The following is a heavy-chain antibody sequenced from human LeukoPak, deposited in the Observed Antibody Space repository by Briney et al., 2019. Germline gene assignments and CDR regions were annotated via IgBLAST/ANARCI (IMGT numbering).Heavy chain of an antibody. V-gene: IGHV3-20*04. Sequence: GGSLRLSCAASGFTFSNFWMSWVRQAPGKGLEWVSGINGNGGSTGYADSVRGRFIISRDNTKNYVHLQMDSLRAEDTAVYYCARDQGSADYWGQGTLVTVSS. CDR3: ARDQGSADY. CDR2: INGNGGST. CDR1: GFTFSNFW. J-gene: IGHJ4*02.